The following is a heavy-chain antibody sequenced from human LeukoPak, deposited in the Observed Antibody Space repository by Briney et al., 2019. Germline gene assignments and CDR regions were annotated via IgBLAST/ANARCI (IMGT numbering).Heavy chain of an antibody. J-gene: IGHJ4*02. D-gene: IGHD3-10*01. Sequence: GGSLRLSCAASGFTFDDYTMHWVRQAPGKGLEWVSLISWDGGSTYYADSVKGRFTISRDNSKNSLYLQMNSLRTEDTALYYCARGYYYGSGSADPIDYWGQGTLVTVSS. CDR1: GFTFDDYT. CDR3: ARGYYYGSGSADPIDY. CDR2: ISWDGGST. V-gene: IGHV3-43*01.